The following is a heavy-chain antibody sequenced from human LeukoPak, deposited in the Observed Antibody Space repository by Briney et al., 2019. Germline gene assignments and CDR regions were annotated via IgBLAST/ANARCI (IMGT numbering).Heavy chain of an antibody. V-gene: IGHV3-21*01. CDR2: ISSSSSYI. J-gene: IGHJ4*02. Sequence: GGSLRLSCAASGFTFSSYSMNWVRQAPGKGLEWVSSISSSSSYIYYADSVKGRFTISRDNAKNSLYLQMNSLRAEDTAVYYCARVCSRDTGFDYWGQGTLVTVCS. D-gene: IGHD5-18*01. CDR1: GFTFSSYS. CDR3: ARVCSRDTGFDY.